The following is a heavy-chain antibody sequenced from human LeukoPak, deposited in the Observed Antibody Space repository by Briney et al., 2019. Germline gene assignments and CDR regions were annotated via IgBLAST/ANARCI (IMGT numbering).Heavy chain of an antibody. V-gene: IGHV3-48*03. CDR1: GFTFSSYE. J-gene: IGHJ6*03. CDR2: ISSSGSTI. D-gene: IGHD1-1*01. CDR3: ASGTTGTTGYYYYYYYMDV. Sequence: PGGSLTLSCAASGFTFSSYEVNWVRQAPGKGLEWVSCISSSGSTIYYADSVKGRFTISRDNAKNSLYLQMNSLRAEDTAVYYCASGTTGTTGYYYYYYYMDVWGKGTTVTVSS.